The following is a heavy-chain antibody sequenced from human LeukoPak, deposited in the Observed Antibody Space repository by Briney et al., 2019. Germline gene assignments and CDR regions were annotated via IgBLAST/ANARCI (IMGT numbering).Heavy chain of an antibody. CDR3: ARDTYRFDDF. CDR2: INEDGSDK. CDR1: GYTFSDYW. V-gene: IGHV3-7*01. J-gene: IGHJ4*02. Sequence: GGSLRLSCAASGYTFSDYWMSWVRQAPGKGLEWVASINEDGSDKYYVDSVKGRFTISRDNAKNSLYLQMNSLRAEDTALYYCARDTYRFDDFWGQGTLVAVSS.